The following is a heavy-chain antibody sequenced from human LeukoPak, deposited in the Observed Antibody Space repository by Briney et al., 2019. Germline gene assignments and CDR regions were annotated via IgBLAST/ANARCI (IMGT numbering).Heavy chain of an antibody. V-gene: IGHV3-23*01. D-gene: IGHD3-22*01. Sequence: PGGSLRLSCAASGFTFSSYAMSWVRQAPGKGLEWVSGISGSGDTTYYADSVKGRFTISRDNSKNTLYLQMNSLRAEDTAVYYCATDLSDYYDSSGYYPFDYWGQGTLVTVSS. CDR2: ISGSGDTT. CDR1: GFTFSSYA. CDR3: ATDLSDYYDSSGYYPFDY. J-gene: IGHJ4*02.